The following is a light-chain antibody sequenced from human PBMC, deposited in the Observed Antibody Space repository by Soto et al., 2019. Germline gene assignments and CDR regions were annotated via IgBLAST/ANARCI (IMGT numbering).Light chain of an antibody. CDR2: STS. Sequence: EIEMTQSPSSLSASVGERVTITCRASQSINTFLNGYQQKPGKAPKLLIHSTSILQSGVPSRFSASGAGTECTLTFSKLQTEDLTTYDWNQRYMSPTWTLGEWANVEIK. J-gene: IGKJ1*01. CDR1: QSINTF. V-gene: IGKV1-39*01. CDR3: NQRYMSPTWT.